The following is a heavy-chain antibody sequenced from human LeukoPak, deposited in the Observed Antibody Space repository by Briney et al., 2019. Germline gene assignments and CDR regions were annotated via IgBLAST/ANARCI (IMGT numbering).Heavy chain of an antibody. CDR3: AKGSSGYFADL. J-gene: IGHJ5*02. CDR2: ISNDGGGT. CDR1: GFNFNNYG. V-gene: IGHV3-23*01. Sequence: GGSLRLSCAASGFNFNNYGLIWVRQAPGKGLEWVSAISNDGGGTTYADFVNGRFTISRDNSNNTLFLQMNSLRAEDTALYYCAKGSSGYFADLWGQGTLVTVSS. D-gene: IGHD3-22*01.